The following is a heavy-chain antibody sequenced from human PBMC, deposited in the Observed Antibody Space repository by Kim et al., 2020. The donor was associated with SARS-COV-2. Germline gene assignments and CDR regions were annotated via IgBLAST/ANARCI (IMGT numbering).Heavy chain of an antibody. D-gene: IGHD1-26*01. V-gene: IGHV3-53*01. Sequence: DTVRGRFTISRDNYKNTLNLQMNSLRADDTAVYYCARALTLGVGATPCVGYWGQGTLVTVSS. J-gene: IGHJ4*02. CDR3: ARALTLGVGATPCVGY.